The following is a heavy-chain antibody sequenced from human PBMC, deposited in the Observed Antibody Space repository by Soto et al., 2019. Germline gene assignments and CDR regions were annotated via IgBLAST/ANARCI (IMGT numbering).Heavy chain of an antibody. D-gene: IGHD3-22*01. CDR1: GFTFSSYG. V-gene: IGHV3-30*18. CDR2: ISYDGSNK. J-gene: IGHJ6*02. Sequence: QVRLVESGGGVVQPGRSLRLSCAASGFTFSSYGMHWVRQAPGKGLEWVAVISYDGSNKYYADSVKGRFTISRDNSKNTLYLQMNSLRAEDTAVYYCAKVIYYDSSGYPPGGYYYYGMDVWGQGTTVTVSS. CDR3: AKVIYYDSSGYPPGGYYYYGMDV.